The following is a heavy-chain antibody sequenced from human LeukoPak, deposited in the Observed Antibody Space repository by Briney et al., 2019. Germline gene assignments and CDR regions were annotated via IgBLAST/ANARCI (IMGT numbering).Heavy chain of an antibody. J-gene: IGHJ6*04. D-gene: IGHD3-10*01. V-gene: IGHV3-21*01. Sequence: GGSLRLSCAASGFTFSSYSMNWVSQARGKGLEWVSSISSSSSYIYYADSVKGRFTISRDNAKNSLYLQMNSLRAEDTAVYYCARDRRAYYGSGRYRYYYGMDVWGKGTMVTVSS. CDR1: GFTFSSYS. CDR3: ARDRRAYYGSGRYRYYYGMDV. CDR2: ISSSSSYI.